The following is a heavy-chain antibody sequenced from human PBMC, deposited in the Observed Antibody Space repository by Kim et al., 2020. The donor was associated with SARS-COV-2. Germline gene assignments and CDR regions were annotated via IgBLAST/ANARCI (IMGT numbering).Heavy chain of an antibody. D-gene: IGHD5-12*01. Sequence: GGSLRLSCAASGFIFRSYAMGWVRQAPGKGLEWVSAIRGTSDTTYYADSVKGRFSISRDNSKNTLYLQMNSLRAEDTAVYYCAKDGRGYADDYWAQGTL. CDR1: GFIFRSYA. CDR3: AKDGRGYADDY. J-gene: IGHJ4*02. CDR2: IRGTSDTT. V-gene: IGHV3-23*01.